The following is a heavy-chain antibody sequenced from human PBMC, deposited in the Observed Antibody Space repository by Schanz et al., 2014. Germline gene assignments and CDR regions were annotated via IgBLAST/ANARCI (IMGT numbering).Heavy chain of an antibody. Sequence: QVQLVQSGAGVKKPGASVKVSCKASGYCFISHAIHWVRQAPGQRLEWMGWINAGTGNTEYSQKFQGRVTITRDTLASTAYMEVSSLRSEDTAVYYCARERGVRGGGVWKVNWFDPWGPGTLVTVSS. CDR2: INAGTGNT. J-gene: IGHJ5*02. CDR1: GYCFISHA. V-gene: IGHV1-3*01. CDR3: ARERGVRGGGVWKVNWFDP. D-gene: IGHD3-10*01.